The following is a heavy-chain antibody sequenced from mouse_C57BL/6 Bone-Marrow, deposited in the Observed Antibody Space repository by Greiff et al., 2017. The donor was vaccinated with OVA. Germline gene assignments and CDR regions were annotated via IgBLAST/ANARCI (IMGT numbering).Heavy chain of an antibody. D-gene: IGHD2-12*01. CDR3: ARDSFRAMDY. J-gene: IGHJ4*01. Sequence: EVMLVESGGGLVKPGGSLKLSCAASGFTFSSYAMSWVRQTPGKRLEWVATISDGGSYTYYPDNVKGRFTISRDNAKNNLYLQMSHLKSEDTAMYYCARDSFRAMDYWGQGTSVTVSS. CDR1: GFTFSSYA. CDR2: ISDGGSYT. V-gene: IGHV5-4*01.